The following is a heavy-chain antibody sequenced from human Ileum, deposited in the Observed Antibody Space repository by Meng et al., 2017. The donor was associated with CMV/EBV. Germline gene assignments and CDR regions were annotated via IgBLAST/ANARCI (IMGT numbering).Heavy chain of an antibody. V-gene: IGHV4-39*01. Sequence: SQTLSLTCTVSGGSISSSSYYWGWIRQPPGKGLEWIGSIYYSGSTYYNPSLKSRVTISVDTSKNQFSLKLSSVTAADTAVYYCARRFPPYSSTSPYGMDVWGHGTTVTVSS. J-gene: IGHJ6*02. D-gene: IGHD2-2*01. CDR1: GGSISSSSYY. CDR2: IYYSGST. CDR3: ARRFPPYSSTSPYGMDV.